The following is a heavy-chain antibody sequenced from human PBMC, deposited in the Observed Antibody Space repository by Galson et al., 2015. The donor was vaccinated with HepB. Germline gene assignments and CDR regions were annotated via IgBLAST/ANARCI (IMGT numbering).Heavy chain of an antibody. CDR1: GFTFSRYG. CDR3: ATDRSEQVKQWLVRGKHVYGMDV. V-gene: IGHV3-33*01. Sequence: SLRLSCAASGFTFSRYGMHWVRQAPGKGLEWVAVIWYDGSNKYYADSVKGRFTISRDNSKNTLFLQMNSLRAEDTAVYYCATDRSEQVKQWLVRGKHVYGMDVWGQGTTVTVSS. CDR2: IWYDGSNK. J-gene: IGHJ6*01. D-gene: IGHD6-19*01.